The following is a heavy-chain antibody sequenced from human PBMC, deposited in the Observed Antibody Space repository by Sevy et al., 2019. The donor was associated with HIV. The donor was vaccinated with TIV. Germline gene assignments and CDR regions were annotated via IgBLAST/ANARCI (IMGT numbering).Heavy chain of an antibody. CDR1: GFTVNDKY. V-gene: IGHV3-66*02. D-gene: IGHD6-19*01. Sequence: GGSLRLSCAISGFTVNDKYIIWVRQAPGKGLEWVSVIFSSGSTYYADSAKGRFTISRDNSKNTVDLQMNSVRAGDTAVYYCVSLFLSYRSGWSYFDYWGQRTLVTVSS. J-gene: IGHJ4*02. CDR3: VSLFLSYRSGWSYFDY. CDR2: IFSSGST.